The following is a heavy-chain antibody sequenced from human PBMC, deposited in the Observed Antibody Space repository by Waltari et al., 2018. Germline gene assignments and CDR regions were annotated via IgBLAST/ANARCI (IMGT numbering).Heavy chain of an antibody. V-gene: IGHV4-59*01. J-gene: IGHJ4*02. CDR1: GGSISSYY. CDR2: IYYSGST. D-gene: IGHD1-26*01. Sequence: QVQLQESGPGLVKPSETLSLSCTVSGGSISSYYWTWIRQPPGKGLEWSGYIYYSGSTNYNPSLKSRLTISVDTSKNQFSLKLSSVTAADTAIYYCARGEGPAGGLDYWGQGTLVTVSS. CDR3: ARGEGPAGGLDY.